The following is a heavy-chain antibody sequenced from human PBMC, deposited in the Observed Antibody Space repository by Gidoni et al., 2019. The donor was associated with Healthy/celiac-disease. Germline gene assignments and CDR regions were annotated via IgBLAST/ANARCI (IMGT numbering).Heavy chain of an antibody. CDR1: GGSLSSGGYS. CDR3: ARVVEYYDSSGYYFDY. Sequence: QLQLQESGSGLVQPSQTLSLTCAVSGGSLSSGGYSWSWIRQPPGKGLEWIGYIYHSGSTYYNPSLKSRVTISVDRSKNQFSLKLSSVTAADTAVYYCARVVEYYDSSGYYFDYWGQGTLVTVSS. D-gene: IGHD3-22*01. V-gene: IGHV4-30-2*01. J-gene: IGHJ4*02. CDR2: IYHSGST.